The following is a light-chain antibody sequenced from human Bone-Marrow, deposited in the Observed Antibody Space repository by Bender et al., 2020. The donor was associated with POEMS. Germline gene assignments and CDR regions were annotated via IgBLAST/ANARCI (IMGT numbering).Light chain of an antibody. CDR1: SNDVADYKA. V-gene: IGLV2-14*01. CDR3: CSYASSNTDV. Sequence: QSALTQPASVSGSPGQSLVISCTGTSNDVADYKAVSLYQQYPGKAPKVMIYKVNNRPSGVSSRFSGSRSGNTASLTISGLQAEDEADYYCCSYASSNTDVFGSGTRVTVL. J-gene: IGLJ1*01. CDR2: KVN.